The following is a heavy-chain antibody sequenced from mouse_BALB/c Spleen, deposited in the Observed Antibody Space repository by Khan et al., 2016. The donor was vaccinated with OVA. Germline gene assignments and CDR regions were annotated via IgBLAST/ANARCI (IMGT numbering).Heavy chain of an antibody. Sequence: QVQLQQSGPGLVAPSQSLSITCTISGFSLTSYGVHWVRQPPGKGLEWLVVIWSDGHTTYNSALKSRLSISKDNSKSQVFLKMNSLQTDDTAMSYCARHGYYGNYGPYFDVWGAGTTVTVSS. V-gene: IGHV2-6-1*01. CDR3: ARHGYYGNYGPYFDV. D-gene: IGHD2-1*01. J-gene: IGHJ1*01. CDR2: IWSDGHT. CDR1: GFSLTSYG.